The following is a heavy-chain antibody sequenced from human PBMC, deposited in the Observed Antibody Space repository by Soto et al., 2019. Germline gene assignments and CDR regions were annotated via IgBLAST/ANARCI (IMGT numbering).Heavy chain of an antibody. J-gene: IGHJ4*02. CDR2: IIPIFGVT. CDR1: GGTFSSYT. D-gene: IGHD1-1*01. V-gene: IGHV1-69*08. Sequence: QVQLVQSGAEVKKPGSSVKVSCKASGGTFSSYTITWVRQAPGQGLEWLGRIIPIFGVTNYAQKFQDRVTITADRSTTTAYRELSRLRSEDTAVYYCVRDWESTTQTWGFGDSWGQGTLVTVSS. CDR3: VRDWESTTQTWGFGDS.